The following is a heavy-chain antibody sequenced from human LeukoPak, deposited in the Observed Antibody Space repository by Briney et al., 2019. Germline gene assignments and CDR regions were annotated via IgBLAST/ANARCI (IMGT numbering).Heavy chain of an antibody. CDR2: IYHSGST. CDR3: ARGQGPYYYDSTGYDY. D-gene: IGHD3-22*01. Sequence: SETLSLTCTVSGGSIRSSSYSWSWIRQPPGKGLEWIGYIYHSGSTYYNPSLKSRVTISVDRSKNQFSLKLSSVTAADTAVYYCARGQGPYYYDSTGYDYWGQGTLVTVSS. CDR1: GGSIRSSSYS. V-gene: IGHV4-30-2*01. J-gene: IGHJ4*02.